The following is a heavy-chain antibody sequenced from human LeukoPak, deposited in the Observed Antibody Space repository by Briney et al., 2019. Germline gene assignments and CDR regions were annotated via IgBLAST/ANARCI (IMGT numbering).Heavy chain of an antibody. J-gene: IGHJ4*02. CDR2: IYHSGST. CDR3: ARVNMVRGVISY. Sequence: SETQSLTCTVSGGSSSGYYWGWIRQPPGKGLEWIGSIYHSGSTYYNPSLKSRVTISVDTSKNQFSLKLSSVTAADTAVYYCARVNMVRGVISYWGQGTLVTVSS. V-gene: IGHV4-38-2*02. D-gene: IGHD3-10*01. CDR1: GGSSSGYY.